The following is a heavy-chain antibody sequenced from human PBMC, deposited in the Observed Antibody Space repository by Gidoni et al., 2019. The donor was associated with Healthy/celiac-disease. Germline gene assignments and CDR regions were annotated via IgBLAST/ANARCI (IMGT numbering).Heavy chain of an antibody. Sequence: QVKLVQSGAEVKQPGSAAKVSCKASGGAFSSYAISGVRQAPGQGLEWMGRIIPILGIATYAQKFPGRVTLPADKSTRTAYMELSSLRSEDTAVYYCARSSRGNYYYYYIDVWGKGTTVTVSS. CDR3: ARSSRGNYYYYYIDV. CDR1: GGAFSSYA. J-gene: IGHJ6*03. CDR2: IIPILGIA. V-gene: IGHV1-69*04. D-gene: IGHD6-13*01.